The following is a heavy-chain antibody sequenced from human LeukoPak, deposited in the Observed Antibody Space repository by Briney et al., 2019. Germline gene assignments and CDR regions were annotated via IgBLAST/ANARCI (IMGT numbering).Heavy chain of an antibody. V-gene: IGHV3-49*04. CDR1: GFTFGDYA. J-gene: IGHJ4*02. CDR3: TRVDYSNYNAFDY. D-gene: IGHD4-11*01. Sequence: PGGSLRLSCTASGFTFGDYATSWVRQAPGKGLGWVGFIRSKAYGGTTEYAASVKGRFTISRDDSKSIAYLQMNRLKTEDTAVHYYTRVDYSNYNAFDYWGQGTLVTVSS. CDR2: IRSKAYGGTT.